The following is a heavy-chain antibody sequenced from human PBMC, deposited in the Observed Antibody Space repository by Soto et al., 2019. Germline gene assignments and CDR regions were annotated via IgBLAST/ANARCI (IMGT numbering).Heavy chain of an antibody. CDR2: IYYTGGT. D-gene: IGHD3-10*01. V-gene: IGHV4-30-4*01. CDR3: ARSISLVRGVLSD. CDR1: GDSISSGDNY. Sequence: QVQLQESGPGLVKPSQTLSLTCSVSGDSISSGDNYWSWIRQPPGKGLEWIGYIYYTGGTQYNPSLKSRVSILVDTSNNQFSLELMSVTAADTAVYYCARSISLVRGVLSDWGQGTLVTVSS. J-gene: IGHJ4*02.